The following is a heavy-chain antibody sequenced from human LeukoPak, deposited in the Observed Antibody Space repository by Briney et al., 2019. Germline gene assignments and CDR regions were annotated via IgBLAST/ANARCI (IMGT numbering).Heavy chain of an antibody. CDR2: INSDGIST. CDR3: ARGRSGSGWFDP. CDR1: GFTFSSYW. V-gene: IGHV3-74*01. Sequence: QPGGSLRLSCAASGFTFSSYWMHSVRHAPGKGLVWVSLINSDGISTDYADSVKGRFTISRDNAKNTLYLQMNSLRAEDTAVYYCARGRSGSGWFDPWGQGTLVTVSS. J-gene: IGHJ5*02. D-gene: IGHD3-3*01.